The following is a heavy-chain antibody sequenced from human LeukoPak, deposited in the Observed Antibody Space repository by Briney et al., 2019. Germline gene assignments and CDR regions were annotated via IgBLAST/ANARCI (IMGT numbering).Heavy chain of an antibody. J-gene: IGHJ3*02. CDR3: ARHGKGVTYFYTFDI. CDR1: GGSITNDY. V-gene: IGHV4-59*08. CDR2: IYASGAT. Sequence: SETLSLTCTVSGGSITNDYWSWSRQSPGEGLEWIGYIYASGATNSSPSLKSRVAISVDTSKNQFSLKLSSVTAADTAVYYCARHGKGVTYFYTFDIWGQGTVVAVSS. D-gene: IGHD2/OR15-2a*01.